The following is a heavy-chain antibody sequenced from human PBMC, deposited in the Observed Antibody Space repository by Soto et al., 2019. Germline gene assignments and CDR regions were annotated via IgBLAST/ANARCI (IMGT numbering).Heavy chain of an antibody. CDR1: GYSFTSYW. V-gene: IGHV5-51*01. Sequence: GESLKLSCTGSGYSFTSYWIGWVRQMPGKGLEWMGIIYPGDSDTRYSPSFQGQVTISADKSISTAYLQWSSLKASDTAMYYCARTSAAGKYYYGMDVWGQGTTVTVSS. J-gene: IGHJ6*02. CDR2: IYPGDSDT. D-gene: IGHD6-13*01. CDR3: ARTSAAGKYYYGMDV.